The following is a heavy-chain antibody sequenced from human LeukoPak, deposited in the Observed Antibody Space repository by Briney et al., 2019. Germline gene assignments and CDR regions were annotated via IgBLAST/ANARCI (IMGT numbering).Heavy chain of an antibody. D-gene: IGHD2-21*01. CDR2: IYYSGST. CDR3: AREVPVVNLAMDY. Sequence: PSETLSLTCTVSGGSISSSSYYWGWIRQPPGKGLEWTGSIYYSGSTYYNPSLKSRVTISVDTSKNQFSLKLSSVTAADTAVYYCAREVPVVNLAMDYWGQGTLVTVSS. CDR1: GGSISSSSYY. J-gene: IGHJ4*02. V-gene: IGHV4-39*07.